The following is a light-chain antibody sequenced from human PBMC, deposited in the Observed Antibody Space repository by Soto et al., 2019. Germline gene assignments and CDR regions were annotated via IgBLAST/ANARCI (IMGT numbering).Light chain of an antibody. Sequence: QSVLTQPPSVSGAPGQRVTISCTGSSSNIGAGYDVHWYQQLPGTAPKLLIYGNSNRPSGVPDRFSGSKSGTSASLAITGLQAEEEADYYCQSYDISLSGSGVFGGGTNLTVL. V-gene: IGLV1-40*01. CDR2: GNS. CDR3: QSYDISLSGSGV. CDR1: SSNIGAGYD. J-gene: IGLJ2*01.